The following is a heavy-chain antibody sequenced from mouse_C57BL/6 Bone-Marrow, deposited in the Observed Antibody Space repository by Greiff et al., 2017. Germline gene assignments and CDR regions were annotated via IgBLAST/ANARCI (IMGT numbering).Heavy chain of an antibody. CDR3: ARSVLSNWYFDV. J-gene: IGHJ1*03. CDR1: GFNIKDYY. V-gene: IGHV14-2*01. D-gene: IGHD6-1*01. Sequence: EVKLQESGAELVKPGASVKLSCTASGFNIKDYYMHWVKQRTEQGLEWIGRIDPEDGETKYDPKFQGKATITADTSSNTAYLQLSSLTSEDTAVYYCARSVLSNWYFDVWGTGTTVTVSS. CDR2: IDPEDGET.